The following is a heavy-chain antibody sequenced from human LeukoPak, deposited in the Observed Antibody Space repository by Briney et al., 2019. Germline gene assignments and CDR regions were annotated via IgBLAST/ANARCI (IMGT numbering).Heavy chain of an antibody. CDR1: GYTFTSYG. CDR2: ISAYNGNT. CDR3: ARDLTSTGSGKFDY. D-gene: IGHD3-10*01. Sequence: ASVKVSCKASGYTFTSYGISWVRQAPGQGLEWMGWISAYNGNTNYAQKLQGRVTMTTDTSTSTAYMELRSLRSDDTAVYYCARDLTSTGSGKFDYWGQGTLVTVSS. V-gene: IGHV1-18*01. J-gene: IGHJ4*02.